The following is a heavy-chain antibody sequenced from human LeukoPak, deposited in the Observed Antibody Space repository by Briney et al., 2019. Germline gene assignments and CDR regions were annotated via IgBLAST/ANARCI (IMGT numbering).Heavy chain of an antibody. D-gene: IGHD6-13*01. CDR2: AHYSGNT. J-gene: IGHJ4*02. CDR1: DDSIRNFY. CDR3: ARRQRSSWYFDY. Sequence: SETLSLTCTVSDDSIRNFYWSWIRQSPEKGLEWIGFAHYSGNTYYNPSLTSRVTMSLDTSENQFSLKLTSMTAADSAVYYCARRQRSSWYFDYWGQGTQVTVSS. V-gene: IGHV4-59*08.